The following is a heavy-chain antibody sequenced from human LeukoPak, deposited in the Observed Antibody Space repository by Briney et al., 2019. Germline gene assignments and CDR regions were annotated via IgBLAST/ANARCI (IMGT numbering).Heavy chain of an antibody. CDR1: GDSGSSHY. CDR2: ISLTGTT. D-gene: IGHD1-26*01. J-gene: IGHJ6*03. Sequence: SETLSLTCAVSGDSGSSHYWTWIRQPPGKGLEWIGYISLTGTTNYNPSLKSRVTISVDPFKSQISLILTSVTAADTAVYYCARIESGGTYFYYYYMDVWGKGTAVTVSS. V-gene: IGHV4-59*02. CDR3: ARIESGGTYFYYYYMDV.